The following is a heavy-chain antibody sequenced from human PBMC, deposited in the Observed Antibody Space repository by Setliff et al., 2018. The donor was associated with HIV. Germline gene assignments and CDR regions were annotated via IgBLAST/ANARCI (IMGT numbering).Heavy chain of an antibody. D-gene: IGHD3-22*01. Sequence: PSETLSLTCTVYGAPISNSNSYWGWIRQPPGKRLEWLGSIFDSGSTSYNPSLSGRLTISVDTSKNQVSLRLSSVTAADTAVYYCARFHPYNYDSEYYGYYFDYWGQGTLVTVSS. CDR2: IFDSGST. J-gene: IGHJ4*02. CDR3: ARFHPYNYDSEYYGYYFDY. V-gene: IGHV4-39*01. CDR1: GAPISNSNSY.